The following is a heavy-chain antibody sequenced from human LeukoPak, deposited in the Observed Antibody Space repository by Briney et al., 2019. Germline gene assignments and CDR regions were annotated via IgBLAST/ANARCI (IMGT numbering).Heavy chain of an antibody. CDR2: ISGSGGST. J-gene: IGHJ5*02. CDR1: GFTFSSYG. V-gene: IGHV3-23*01. Sequence: PGGSLRLSCAASGFTFSSYGMSWVRQAPGKGLEWVSAISGSGGSTYYADSVKGRFTISRDNSKNTLYLQMNSLRAEDTAVYYCAKDGDIVATSSGWFDPWGQGTLVTVSS. CDR3: AKDGDIVATSSGWFDP. D-gene: IGHD5-12*01.